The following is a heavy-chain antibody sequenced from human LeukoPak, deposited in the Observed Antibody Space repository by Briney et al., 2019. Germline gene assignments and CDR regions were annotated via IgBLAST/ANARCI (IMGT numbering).Heavy chain of an antibody. CDR3: AREEYSGPIPLVYLDY. CDR1: GYTFTSYG. J-gene: IGHJ4*02. CDR2: ISAYNGDT. V-gene: IGHV1-18*01. D-gene: IGHD5-12*01. Sequence: GASVKVSCKASGYTFTSYGFSWVRQAPGQGLEWMGWISAYNGDTKYALNLQGRVTMTTDTSTSTAYMELRSLRSDDTAVYYCAREEYSGPIPLVYLDYWGQGTLVTVSS.